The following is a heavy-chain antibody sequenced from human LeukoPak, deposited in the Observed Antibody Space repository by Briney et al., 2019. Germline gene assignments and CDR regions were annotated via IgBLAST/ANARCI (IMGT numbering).Heavy chain of an antibody. CDR3: ARGHPQYDFWSGYYRYYFDY. Sequence: SVKVSCTASGGTFSSYAISWVRQAPGQGLEWMGGIIPIFGTANYAQKFQGRVTITADKSTSTAYMELSSLRSEDTAVYYCARGHPQYDFWSGYYRYYFDYWGQGTLVTVSS. CDR2: IIPIFGTA. D-gene: IGHD3-3*01. CDR1: GGTFSSYA. J-gene: IGHJ4*02. V-gene: IGHV1-69*06.